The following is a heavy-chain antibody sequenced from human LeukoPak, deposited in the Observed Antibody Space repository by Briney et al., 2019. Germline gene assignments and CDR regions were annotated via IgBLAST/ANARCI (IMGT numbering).Heavy chain of an antibody. CDR2: IIPIFGTA. Sequence: KVSCKASGGTFSSYAISWVRQAPGQGLEWMGGIIPIFGTANYAQKFQGRVTITADKSTSTAYMELSSLRSEDTAVYYCARAGRNYDILTGFDYWGQGTLVTVSS. D-gene: IGHD3-9*01. V-gene: IGHV1-69*06. J-gene: IGHJ4*02. CDR3: ARAGRNYDILTGFDY. CDR1: GGTFSSYA.